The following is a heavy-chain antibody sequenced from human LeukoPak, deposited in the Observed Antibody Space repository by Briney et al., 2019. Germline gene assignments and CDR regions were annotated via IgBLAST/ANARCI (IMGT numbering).Heavy chain of an antibody. CDR2: IIPILGIA. Sequence: ASVKVSCKASGGTFSSYAISWVRQAPGQGLEWMGRIIPILGIANYAQKFQGRVTITADKSTSTAYMELSSLRSEDTAVYYCARVTIVGATTTYYYYYGMDVWGQGTTVTVSS. J-gene: IGHJ6*02. V-gene: IGHV1-69*04. CDR1: GGTFSSYA. CDR3: ARVTIVGATTTYYYYYGMDV. D-gene: IGHD1-26*01.